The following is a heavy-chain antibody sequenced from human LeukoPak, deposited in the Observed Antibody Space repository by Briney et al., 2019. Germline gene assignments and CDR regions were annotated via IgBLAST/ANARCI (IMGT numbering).Heavy chain of an antibody. CDR1: GFTFSSYA. V-gene: IGHV3-30*02. D-gene: IGHD1-1*01. CDR2: IRYDGSNK. CDR3: AKDRRIKLAGSFDY. J-gene: IGHJ4*02. Sequence: AGGSLRLSCAASGFTFSSYAMNWVRQAPGKGLGWVAFIRYDGSNKYYADSVKGRFTISRDNSKNTLYLQMNSLRAEDTAVYYCAKDRRIKLAGSFDYWGQGTLVTVSS.